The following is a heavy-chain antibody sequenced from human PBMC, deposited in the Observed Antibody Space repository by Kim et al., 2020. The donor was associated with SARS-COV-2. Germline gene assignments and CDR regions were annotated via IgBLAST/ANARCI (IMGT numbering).Heavy chain of an antibody. CDR2: IYHSGST. CDR3: ARRVRITIFGGAPYFVY. J-gene: IGHJ4*01. V-gene: IGHV4-4*02. Sequence: SETLSLTCAVSGGSISSSNWWSWVRQPPGKGLGWIGEIYHSGSTNYNPSLKSRATISVATSNNQSPLKLTSVTAAATAVYYSARRVRITIFGGAPYFVY. CDR1: GGSISSSNW. D-gene: IGHD3-3*01.